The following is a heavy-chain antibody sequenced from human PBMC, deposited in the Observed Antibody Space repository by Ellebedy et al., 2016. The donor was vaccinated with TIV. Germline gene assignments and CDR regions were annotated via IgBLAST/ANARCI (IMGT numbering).Heavy chain of an antibody. CDR1: GFTFSASV. V-gene: IGHV3-64*02. CDR3: ARRGSSSWYYDY. D-gene: IGHD6-13*01. CDR2: ISSSGVGT. J-gene: IGHJ4*02. Sequence: GESLKISCAASGFTFSASVMHWVRQAPGKGLEYVSAISSSGVGTYYADSVKGRFTISRDNSKNTLYLQMGSRRAEDMAIYYCARRGSSSWYYDYWGQGTLVTVSS.